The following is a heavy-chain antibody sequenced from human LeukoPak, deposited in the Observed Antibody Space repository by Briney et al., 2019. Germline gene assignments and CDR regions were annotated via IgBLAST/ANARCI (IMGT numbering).Heavy chain of an antibody. V-gene: IGHV3-66*01. CDR2: IYSGGST. Sequence: GGSLRLSCAASGFTVSSNYMSWVRQAPGKGLEWVSVIYSGGSTYYADSVKGRFTISRDNSKNTLYLQMNSLRGEDTAVYYCARVAEGNYYFDYWGQGTLVTVSS. D-gene: IGHD1-7*01. J-gene: IGHJ4*02. CDR1: GFTVSSNY. CDR3: ARVAEGNYYFDY.